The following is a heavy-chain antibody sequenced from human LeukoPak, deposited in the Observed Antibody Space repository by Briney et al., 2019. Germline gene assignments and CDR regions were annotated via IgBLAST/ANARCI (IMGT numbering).Heavy chain of an antibody. J-gene: IGHJ3*02. Sequence: GGSLRLSCAASGFTFSSYAMHWVRQAPGKGLEWVAVISYDGSNKYYADSVKGRFTISRDNSKNTLHLQMNSLRAEDTAVYYCAREVGATTLDAFDIWGQGTMVTVSS. D-gene: IGHD1-26*01. CDR2: ISYDGSNK. V-gene: IGHV3-30-3*01. CDR3: AREVGATTLDAFDI. CDR1: GFTFSSYA.